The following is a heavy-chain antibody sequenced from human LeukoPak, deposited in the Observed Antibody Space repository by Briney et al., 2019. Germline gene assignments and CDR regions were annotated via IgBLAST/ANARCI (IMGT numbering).Heavy chain of an antibody. V-gene: IGHV5-51*01. CDR1: GYRFTNYW. CDR2: IYPGDSDT. D-gene: IGHD1-26*01. CDR3: ARRVDSYWFFDY. J-gene: IGHJ4*02. Sequence: GASLKISCKGSGYRFTNYWIGWVRQMPGKGLEWMGIIYPGDSDTRYIPSFQGQVTISADKSINTAYLQWTSLKASDTAMYYCARRVDSYWFFDYWGQGTLVTVSA.